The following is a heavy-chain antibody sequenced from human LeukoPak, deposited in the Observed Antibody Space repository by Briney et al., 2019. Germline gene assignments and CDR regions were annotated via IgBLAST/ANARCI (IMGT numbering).Heavy chain of an antibody. Sequence: SETLSLTCAVSGGSFSVYYWSWIRQPPGKGLEWIGEINHSGSTNYNPSLKSRVTISVDTSKNQFSLKLSSVTAADTAVYYCARVSVPSYYGMDVWGQGTTVTVSS. CDR2: INHSGST. CDR3: ARVSVPSYYGMDV. J-gene: IGHJ6*02. CDR1: GGSFSVYY. V-gene: IGHV4-34*01.